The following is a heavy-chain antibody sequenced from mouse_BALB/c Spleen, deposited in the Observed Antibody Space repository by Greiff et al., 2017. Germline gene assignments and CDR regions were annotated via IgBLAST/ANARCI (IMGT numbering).Heavy chain of an antibody. CDR2: IYPGGGYT. CDR1: GYTITNYW. CDR3: ASYVYDAGWFAY. D-gene: IGHD2-2*01. V-gene: IGHV1-63*02. Sequence: QVQLQQSGAELVRPGTSVKISCKASGYTITNYWLGWVKQRPGHGLEWIGDIYPGGGYTNYNEKFKGKATLTADTSSSTAYMQLSSLTSEVSAVYFCASYVYDAGWFAYWGQGTLVTVSA. J-gene: IGHJ3*01.